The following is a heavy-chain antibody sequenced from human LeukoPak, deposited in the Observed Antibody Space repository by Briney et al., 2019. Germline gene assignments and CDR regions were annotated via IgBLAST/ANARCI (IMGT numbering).Heavy chain of an antibody. D-gene: IGHD4-17*01. CDR1: GFTFSSYA. V-gene: IGHV3-23*01. Sequence: PGGSLRLSCAASGFTFSSYAMSWVRQAPGKGLEWVSGVSGTGASTYYAGSVKGRFTISRDNAKNTLYLQMDSLRVEDTAVYYCAKEATTTYFDHWGQGTLVTVSS. CDR3: AKEATTTYFDH. J-gene: IGHJ4*02. CDR2: VSGTGAST.